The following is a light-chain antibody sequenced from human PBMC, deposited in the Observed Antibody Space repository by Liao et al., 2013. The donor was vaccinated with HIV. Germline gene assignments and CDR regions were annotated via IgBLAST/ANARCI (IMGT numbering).Light chain of an antibody. J-gene: IGLJ2*01. Sequence: SYELTQPPSMSVSPGQTARITCSGDSLPKQYAYWYQQRPGQAPLLVIFQDNERPSGIPERFSGSSSGTTVTLTITGAQPEDEADYYCQSADSSGTYVLFGGGTKLTVL. CDR3: QSADSSGTYVL. CDR2: QDN. V-gene: IGLV3-25*03. CDR1: SLPKQY.